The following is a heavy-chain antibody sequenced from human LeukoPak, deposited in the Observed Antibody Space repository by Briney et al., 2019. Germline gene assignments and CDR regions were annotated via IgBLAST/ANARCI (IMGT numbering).Heavy chain of an antibody. Sequence: PGGSLRLSCAASGFTFSSNHMSWVRQAPGKGLEWVSVIYSGGSTYYSASVKGRFTISRDISKNTMYLQMKSLRAEDTTLYYCWRDGCQTVPGTPIYCYCDLWGRGTLVTVSS. CDR1: GFTFSSNH. CDR3: WRDGCQTVPGTPIYCYCDL. CDR2: IYSGGST. D-gene: IGHD6-19*01. V-gene: IGHV3-66*01. J-gene: IGHJ2*01.